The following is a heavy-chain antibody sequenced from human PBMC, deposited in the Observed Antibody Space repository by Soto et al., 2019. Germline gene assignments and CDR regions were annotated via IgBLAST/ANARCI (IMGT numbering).Heavy chain of an antibody. CDR2: IIPIFGTA. CDR1: GGTFSSYA. D-gene: IGHD6-6*01. V-gene: IGHV1-69*13. Sequence: SVKVSCKASGGTFSSYAISWVRQAPGQGLEWMGGIIPIFGTANYAQKFQGRVTITADESTSTAYMELSSLRSEDTAVYYCARRIAAPPWWFDPWGQGTLVTVSS. J-gene: IGHJ5*02. CDR3: ARRIAAPPWWFDP.